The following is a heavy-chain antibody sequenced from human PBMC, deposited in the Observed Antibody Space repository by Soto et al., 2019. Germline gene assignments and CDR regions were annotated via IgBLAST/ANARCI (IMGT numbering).Heavy chain of an antibody. J-gene: IGHJ6*02. D-gene: IGHD2-2*01. CDR3: ARGGVGTSFDYGMDV. CDR2: ISSGSATI. V-gene: IGHV3-48*01. CDR1: GFTFSRFS. Sequence: GGSLRLSCAASGFTFSRFSMNWVRRAPGKGLEWVSYISSGSATIYYADSVKGRFTISRDNAKNSLHLQMNSMRTEDTAVYYSARGGVGTSFDYGMDVWGQGTTVTVSS.